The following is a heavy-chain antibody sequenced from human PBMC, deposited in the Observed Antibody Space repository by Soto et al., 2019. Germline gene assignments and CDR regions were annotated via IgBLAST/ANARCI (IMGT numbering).Heavy chain of an antibody. Sequence: GASVKVSCKASGYTFTSYDLNWVRQATGQGLDWMGWISTNRRSTCYAQRFRGRVTMARNHSRSTTYREMSSLRSEDTAVYHCAKVAPELTTVVTRWPRYYYYGIDVLDQGTTVTVSS. CDR2: ISTNRRST. CDR3: AKVAPELTTVVTRWPRYYYYGIDV. V-gene: IGHV1-8*01. D-gene: IGHD4-17*01. J-gene: IGHJ6*02. CDR1: GYTFTSYD.